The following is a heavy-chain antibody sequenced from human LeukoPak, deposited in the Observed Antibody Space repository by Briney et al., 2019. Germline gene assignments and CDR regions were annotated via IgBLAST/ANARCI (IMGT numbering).Heavy chain of an antibody. V-gene: IGHV1-2*02. D-gene: IGHD2-2*01. CDR1: GYTFTGYY. J-gene: IGHJ4*02. CDR2: INPNSGGT. CDR3: ARGDCSSTGCYLSSGDY. Sequence: ASVKVSCKASGYTFTGYYMHWVRQAPGQGLEWMEWINPNSGGTNYAQKFQGRVTMTRDTSISTAYMELSRLRSDDTAVYYCARGDCSSTGCYLSSGDYWGQGTLVTVSS.